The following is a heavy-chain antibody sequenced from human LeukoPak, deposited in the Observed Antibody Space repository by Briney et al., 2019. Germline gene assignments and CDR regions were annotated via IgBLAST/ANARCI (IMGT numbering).Heavy chain of an antibody. CDR3: ARGIVVVNYYYYYGMDV. J-gene: IGHJ6*02. CDR2: IYYSGST. V-gene: IGHV4-59*13. CDR1: GGSISSYY. Sequence: SETLSLTCTVSGGSISSYYWSWLRQPPGKGLEWGGYIYYSGSTNYNPSLKSRVTISVDTSKNQFSLKLSSVTAADTAVYYCARGIVVVNYYYYYGMDVWGQGTTVTVSS. D-gene: IGHD3-22*01.